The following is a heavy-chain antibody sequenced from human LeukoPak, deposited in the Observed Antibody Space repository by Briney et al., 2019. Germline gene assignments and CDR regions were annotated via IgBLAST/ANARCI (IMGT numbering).Heavy chain of an antibody. Sequence: PSETLSLTCTVSGGSTSSYYWSWIRQPPGKGLEWIGYIYYSGSTNYNPSLKSRVTISVDTSKNQFSLKLSSVTAADTAVYYCARHSGRFPGVGGKVDYWGQGTLVTVSS. CDR2: IYYSGST. D-gene: IGHD6-19*01. J-gene: IGHJ4*02. V-gene: IGHV4-59*08. CDR1: GGSTSSYY. CDR3: ARHSGRFPGVGGKVDY.